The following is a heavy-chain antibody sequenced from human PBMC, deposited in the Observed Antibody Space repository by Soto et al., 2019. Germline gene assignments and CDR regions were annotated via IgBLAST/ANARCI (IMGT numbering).Heavy chain of an antibody. CDR2: ISGSGGTT. CDR3: AKFFVETGSNSGWPWSFHY. D-gene: IGHD6-25*01. J-gene: IGHJ4*02. V-gene: IGHV3-23*01. Sequence: VQLLESGGGLVQPGRSLRLSCAASGFTFSNYAMSWVRQAPGQGLDWVSAISGSGGTTYYADSVKSRFTISRDNSKSTLFLQMNGLRAEDAAVYYCAKFFVETGSNSGWPWSFHYWGQGTLVTVSS. CDR1: GFTFSNYA.